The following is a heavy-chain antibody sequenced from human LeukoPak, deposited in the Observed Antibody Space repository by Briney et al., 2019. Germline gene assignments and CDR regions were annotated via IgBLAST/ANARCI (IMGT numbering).Heavy chain of an antibody. CDR2: IKSKTDGGTT. CDR1: GFTFSNAW. Sequence: GGSLRLSCAASGFTFSNAWMSWVRQAPGKGLEWVGRIKSKTDGGTTDYAAPVKGRFTISRDDSKNTLYLQMNSLKTADTAVYYCTTDHLAVRGEREYWGQGTLVPVPP. J-gene: IGHJ4*02. V-gene: IGHV3-15*01. CDR3: TTDHLAVRGEREY. D-gene: IGHD3-10*01.